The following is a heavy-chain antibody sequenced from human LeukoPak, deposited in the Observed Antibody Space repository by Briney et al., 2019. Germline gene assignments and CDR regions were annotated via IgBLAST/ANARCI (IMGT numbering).Heavy chain of an antibody. CDR1: GGSISSSSYY. V-gene: IGHV4-39*01. D-gene: IGHD6-19*01. CDR3: ARHRAVAGDYYYYYMDV. CDR2: IYYSGST. J-gene: IGHJ6*03. Sequence: SETLSLTCTVSGGSISSSSYYWGWIRQPPGKGLEWIGSIYYSGSTYYNPSLKSRVTISVDTSKNQFSLKLSSVTAADTAVYYCARHRAVAGDYYYYYMDVWGKGTTVTISS.